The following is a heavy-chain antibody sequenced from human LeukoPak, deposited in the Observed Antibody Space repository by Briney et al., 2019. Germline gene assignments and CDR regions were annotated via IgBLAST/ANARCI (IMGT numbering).Heavy chain of an antibody. J-gene: IGHJ6*03. D-gene: IGHD4-17*01. CDR1: GFTFSSYS. CDR3: AKSIYGDLSYYYYYYMDV. CDR2: ISSSSSTI. Sequence: PGGSLRLSCAASGFTFSSYSMNWVRQAPGKGLEWVSYISSSSSTIYYADSVKGRFTISRDNSKNTLYLQMNSLRAEDTAVYYCAKSIYGDLSYYYYYYMDVWGKGTTVTVSS. V-gene: IGHV3-48*01.